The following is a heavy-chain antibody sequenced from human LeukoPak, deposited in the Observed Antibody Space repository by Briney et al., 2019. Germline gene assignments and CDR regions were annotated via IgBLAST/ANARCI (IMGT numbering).Heavy chain of an antibody. CDR2: ISSSGST. CDR3: ATMTTVTMYSYYFDS. D-gene: IGHD4-11*01. J-gene: IGHJ4*02. CDR1: GDSISSGDYY. V-gene: IGHV4-61*02. Sequence: SETLSLTCTVSGDSISSGDYYWSWVRQPAGKGLEWIGRISSSGSTNYNPSLKIRVTISLDTSKNQFSLSLRSVTAADTAVYSCATMTTVTMYSYYFDSWGQGTLVTVS.